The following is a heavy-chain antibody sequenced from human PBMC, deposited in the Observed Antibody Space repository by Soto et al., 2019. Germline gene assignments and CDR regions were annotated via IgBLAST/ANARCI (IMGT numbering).Heavy chain of an antibody. Sequence: QVQLVQSGAKVKKPGASVKVSCKASGYTFTSYGIIWVRQAPGQGLEWMGWISAYNGNTNYAQKLQGRVTMTTDTSTSTVYRELRSLRSDDTAVYYCARDRAYNWNDVQGFYYWGQGTLVTVSS. CDR1: GYTFTSYG. CDR2: ISAYNGNT. CDR3: ARDRAYNWNDVQGFYY. D-gene: IGHD1-20*01. V-gene: IGHV1-18*01. J-gene: IGHJ4*02.